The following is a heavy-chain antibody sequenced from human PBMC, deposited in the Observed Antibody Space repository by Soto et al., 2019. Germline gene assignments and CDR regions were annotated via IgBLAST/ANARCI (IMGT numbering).Heavy chain of an antibody. CDR2: MNPNSGNT. V-gene: IGHV1-8*01. CDR3: AKGHSDYQGDYNYYGMDV. Sequence: ASVKFSCKASGYTFTSYDINWVRQATGQGLEWMGWMNPNSGNTGYAQKFKGRVTMTRNTSISTAYMELSSLRSEDTAIHYCAKGHSDYQGDYNYYGMDVWGQGTTVTVSS. D-gene: IGHD4-4*01. J-gene: IGHJ6*02. CDR1: GYTFTSYD.